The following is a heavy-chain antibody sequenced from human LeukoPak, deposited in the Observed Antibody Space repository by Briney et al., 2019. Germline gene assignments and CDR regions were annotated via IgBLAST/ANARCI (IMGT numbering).Heavy chain of an antibody. V-gene: IGHV4-59*08. CDR2: IYYSGST. D-gene: IGHD7-27*01. CDR3: ARRNDWGSYAFDI. Sequence: SETLSLTCTVSGGSISSYYWSWIRQPPGKGLEWIGYIYYSGSTNYNPSLKSRVTISVDTSKNQFSLKLSSVTAADTAVYYCARRNDWGSYAFDIWGQGTMVTVSS. J-gene: IGHJ3*02. CDR1: GGSISSYY.